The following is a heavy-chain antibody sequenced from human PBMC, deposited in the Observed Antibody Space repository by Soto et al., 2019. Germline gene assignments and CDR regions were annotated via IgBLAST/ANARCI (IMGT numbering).Heavy chain of an antibody. J-gene: IGHJ4*02. Sequence: QITLNESGPTQVKPRQTLTLTCTFSGFSLTTSGVGVGWIRQSPGKAPEWLALIYWDDDKRYSPSLKSRLTNAKDTSKTQVFLTMADLDPADTATYYCAHRVLRTVFGLVTTTAIYFDFWGQGTPVAVSS. CDR1: GFSLTTSGVG. CDR2: IYWDDDK. D-gene: IGHD3-3*01. CDR3: AHRVLRTVFGLVTTTAIYFDF. V-gene: IGHV2-5*02.